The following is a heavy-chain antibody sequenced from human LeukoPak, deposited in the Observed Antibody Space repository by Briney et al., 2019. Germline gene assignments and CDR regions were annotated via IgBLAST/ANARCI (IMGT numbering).Heavy chain of an antibody. V-gene: IGHV1-18*01. CDR3: ARVSSRWYYYYGMDV. CDR2: MNPNSGNT. CDR1: GYTFTSYD. D-gene: IGHD2-2*01. J-gene: IGHJ6*02. Sequence: ASVKVSCKASGYTFTSYDINWVRQATGQGLEWMGWMNPNSGNTNYAQKLQGRVTMTTDTSTSTAYMELRSLRSDDTAVYYCARVSSRWYYYYGMDVWGQGTTVTVSS.